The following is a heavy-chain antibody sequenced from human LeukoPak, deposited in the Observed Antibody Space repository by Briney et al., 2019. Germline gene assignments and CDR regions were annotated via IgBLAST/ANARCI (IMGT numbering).Heavy chain of an antibody. CDR2: IWYDGSNK. Sequence: GRSLRLSCAASRFTFSSYGMHWVRQAPGKGLDWVAVIWYDGSNKYYADSVKGRFTISRDNSKNTLYLQMNSLRAEDTAVYYCTRDPGQLDYYYGMDVWGKGTTVTVSS. CDR3: TRDPGQLDYYYGMDV. D-gene: IGHD5-18*01. CDR1: RFTFSSYG. V-gene: IGHV3-33*01. J-gene: IGHJ6*04.